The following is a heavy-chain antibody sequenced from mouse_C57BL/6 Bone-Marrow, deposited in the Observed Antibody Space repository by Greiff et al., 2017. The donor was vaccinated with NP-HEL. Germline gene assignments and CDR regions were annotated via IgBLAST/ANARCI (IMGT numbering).Heavy chain of an antibody. CDR3: ARDLAAHAPAY. Sequence: QVQLQQPGTELVKPGASVKLSCKASGYTFTSYWMPWVKQRPGQGLEWIGNINPSNGGTNYNEKFKSKATLTVDKSSSTAYMQLSGLTSEDAAVYYCARDLAAHAPAYWGQGALVTVSA. J-gene: IGHJ3*01. CDR1: GYTFTSYW. V-gene: IGHV1-53*01. D-gene: IGHD1-3*01. CDR2: INPSNGGT.